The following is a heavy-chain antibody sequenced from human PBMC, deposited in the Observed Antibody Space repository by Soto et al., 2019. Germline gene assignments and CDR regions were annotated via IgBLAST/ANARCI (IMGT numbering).Heavy chain of an antibody. CDR3: SRGASNGYSYGPADY. V-gene: IGHV3-49*03. CDR2: IRSEAYGGTT. J-gene: IGHJ4*02. Sequence: GGSLRLSCTASGFTFGDYAMSWFRQAPGKGLEWVGFIRSEAYGGTTEYAASVKGRFTISRDDSKSIAYLQMNSLKTEDTAVYYCSRGASNGYSYGPADYWGQGTLVTAPQ. CDR1: GFTFGDYA. D-gene: IGHD5-18*01.